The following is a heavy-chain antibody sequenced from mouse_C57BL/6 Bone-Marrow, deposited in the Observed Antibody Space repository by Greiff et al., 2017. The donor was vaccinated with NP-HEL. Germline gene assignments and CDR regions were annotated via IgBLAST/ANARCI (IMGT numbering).Heavy chain of an antibody. CDR3: ARHERIYYYGRSYFDY. Sequence: VQLQRSGAELVKPGASVKLSCKASGYTFTEYTIHWVKQRSGQGLEWIGWFYPGSGSIKYNEKFKDKATLTADKSSSTVYMELSRLTSEDSAVYCCARHERIYYYGRSYFDYWGQGTTLTVSS. CDR2: FYPGSGSI. V-gene: IGHV1-62-2*01. D-gene: IGHD1-1*01. J-gene: IGHJ2*01. CDR1: GYTFTEYT.